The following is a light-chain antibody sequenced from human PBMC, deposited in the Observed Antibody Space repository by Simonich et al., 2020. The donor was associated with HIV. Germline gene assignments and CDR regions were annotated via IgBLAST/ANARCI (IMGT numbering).Light chain of an antibody. CDR3: QQYGSSAWT. CDR2: DTS. V-gene: IGKV3D-20*01. J-gene: IGKJ1*01. Sequence: EIVLTQSPGTLSLSPGDRATLSCRAIESVNSKYLAWYQQKPGLAPRLLIYDTSSMATGIPDRFSGSGSGTDFTLSISRLEPEDFAVYYCQQYGSSAWTFGQWTKVEIK. CDR1: ESVNSKY.